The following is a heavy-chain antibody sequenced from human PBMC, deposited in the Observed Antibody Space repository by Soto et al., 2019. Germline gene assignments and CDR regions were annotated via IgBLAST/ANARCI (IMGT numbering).Heavy chain of an antibody. CDR2: VSGPGGST. J-gene: IGHJ3*02. Sequence: EVQLLESGGGLVQPGGSQRLSCAASGFTFSDYVMGWVRQGPGKGLEWVSSVSGPGGSTYADSVKGRFTISRDNSKNTLDLRMSSLRVEDTALYYCAKSARGDGYKNAFDIWGHGTMVSVSS. D-gene: IGHD6-25*01. CDR1: GFTFSDYV. V-gene: IGHV3-23*01. CDR3: AKSARGDGYKNAFDI.